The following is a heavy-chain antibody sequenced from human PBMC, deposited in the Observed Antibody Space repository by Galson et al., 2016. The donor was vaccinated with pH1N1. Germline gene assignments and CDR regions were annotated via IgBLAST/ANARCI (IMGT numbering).Heavy chain of an antibody. CDR2: IRYDGNDK. D-gene: IGHD2-15*01. Sequence: SLRLSCAASGFTFTKYALNWVRQAPGKGLEWVAFIRYDGNDKYYADSVKGRFTISRDNSKNTLYLQMNSLSDEDTAVYYCAKDEVTPGYYYMDVWGKGTTVTVSS. CDR1: GFTFTKYA. CDR3: AKDEVTPGYYYMDV. V-gene: IGHV3-30*02. J-gene: IGHJ6*03.